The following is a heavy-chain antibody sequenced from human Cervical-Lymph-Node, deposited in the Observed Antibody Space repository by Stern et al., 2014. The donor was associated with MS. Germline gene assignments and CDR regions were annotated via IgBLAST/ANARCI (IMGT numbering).Heavy chain of an antibody. CDR3: ARDPEWELPDY. V-gene: IGHV3-30*01. CDR1: GFTFSSYA. J-gene: IGHJ4*02. Sequence: QDQLVQSGGGVVQPGRSLRLSCAASGFTFSSYAMHWVRQAPGKGLEWVAVISYDGSNKYYADSVKGRFTISRDNSKNTLYLQMNSLRAEDTAVYYCARDPEWELPDYWGQGTLVTVSS. CDR2: ISYDGSNK. D-gene: IGHD1-26*01.